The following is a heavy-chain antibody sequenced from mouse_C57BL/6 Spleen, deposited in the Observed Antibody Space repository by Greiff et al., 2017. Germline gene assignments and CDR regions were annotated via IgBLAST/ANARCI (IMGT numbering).Heavy chain of an antibody. Sequence: DVKLVESGGGLVKPGGSLKLSCAASGFTFSDYGMHWVRQAPEKGLEWVAYISSGSSTIYYADTVKGRFTISRDNAKNTLFLQMTSLRSEDTAMYYCAKKANAYHLYGAMDYWGQGTSVTVSS. V-gene: IGHV5-17*01. J-gene: IGHJ4*01. CDR1: GFTFSDYG. D-gene: IGHD6-5*01. CDR3: AKKANAYHLYGAMDY. CDR2: ISSGSSTI.